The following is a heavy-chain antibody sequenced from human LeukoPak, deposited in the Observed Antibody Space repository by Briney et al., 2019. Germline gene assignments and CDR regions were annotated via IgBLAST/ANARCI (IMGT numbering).Heavy chain of an antibody. Sequence: ASVKVSCKASGGTFSSYAISWVRQAPGQGLEWMGGIIPIFGTANYAQKFQGRVTITADKSTSTAYMELSSLRSEDTAVYYCARDYYGSGSYYSDYWGQGTLVTVCS. CDR1: GGTFSSYA. CDR3: ARDYYGSGSYYSDY. V-gene: IGHV1-69*06. J-gene: IGHJ4*02. CDR2: IIPIFGTA. D-gene: IGHD3-10*01.